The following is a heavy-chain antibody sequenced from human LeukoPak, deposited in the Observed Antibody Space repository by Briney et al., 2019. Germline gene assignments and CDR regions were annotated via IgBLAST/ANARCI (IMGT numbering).Heavy chain of an antibody. CDR3: AKDMTPVTTGDY. Sequence: GGSLRLSCAASGFTFSSYAMSWVRQAPGKGLEWVSAISGSGGSTYYADSVKGRFTISRDSFNNMLYLQMSSLRAEDTALYYCAKDMTPVTTGDYWGQGTLVTVSS. D-gene: IGHD4-17*01. CDR1: GFTFSSYA. J-gene: IGHJ4*02. CDR2: ISGSGGST. V-gene: IGHV3-23*01.